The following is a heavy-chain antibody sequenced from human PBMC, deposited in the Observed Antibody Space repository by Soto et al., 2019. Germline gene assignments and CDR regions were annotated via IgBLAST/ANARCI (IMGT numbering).Heavy chain of an antibody. J-gene: IGHJ3*01. CDR1: GYTFTSYY. CDR2: ITPSTGST. V-gene: IGHV1-46*03. D-gene: IGHD2-21*02. Sequence: ASVKVSCMASGYTFTSYYIHWVRQAPGQGLEWMAIITPSTGSTTYAQKFQGRVSMTRDTSTTTVYMELSSLRSEDTAVYYCAREAEVGFTVHRGDYAFDFWGQGTMVTVSS. CDR3: AREAEVGFTVHRGDYAFDF.